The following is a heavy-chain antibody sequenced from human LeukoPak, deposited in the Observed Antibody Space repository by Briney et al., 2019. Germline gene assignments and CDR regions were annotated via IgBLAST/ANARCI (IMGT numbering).Heavy chain of an antibody. CDR2: INHSGST. J-gene: IGHJ3*02. D-gene: IGHD1-14*01. CDR1: GGSFSGYY. CDR3: ARHIKETGAFDI. V-gene: IGHV4-34*01. Sequence: PSETLSLTCAVYGGSFSGYYWSWIRQPPGKGLEWIGEINHSGSTNYNPSLKSRVTISVDTSKNQFSLKLSSVTAADTAVYYCARHIKETGAFDIWGQGTMVTVSS.